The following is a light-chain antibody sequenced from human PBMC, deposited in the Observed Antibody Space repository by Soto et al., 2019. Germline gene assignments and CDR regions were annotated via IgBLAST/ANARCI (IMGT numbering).Light chain of an antibody. CDR2: KAS. CDR1: QNINNW. V-gene: IGKV1-5*03. J-gene: IGKJ2*01. Sequence: DIQMTQSPSTLSASVGDRVTITCRASQNINNWLAWYQQKPGKAPKFLIHKASSLESGVPSRFSGSGPGTEFTLTISSLQPDDFATYYCQQYNTNSLTFGQGTKLEI. CDR3: QQYNTNSLT.